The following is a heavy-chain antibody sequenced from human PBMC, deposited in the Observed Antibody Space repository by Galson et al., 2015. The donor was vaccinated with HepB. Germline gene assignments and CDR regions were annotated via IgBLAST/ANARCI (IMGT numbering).Heavy chain of an antibody. CDR2: IWSNGNNK. CDR1: GFTFSSYG. CDR3: VRETGPSNGFVI. V-gene: IGHV3-33*01. Sequence: SLRLSCAASGFTFSSYGMHWVRQAPGKGLEWVAVIWSNGNNKYYADSVKGRFTLSRDNSKDTLSLQMNSLRSEDTAIYYCVRETGPSNGFVIWGQGTVVTVSS. D-gene: IGHD3-9*01. J-gene: IGHJ3*02.